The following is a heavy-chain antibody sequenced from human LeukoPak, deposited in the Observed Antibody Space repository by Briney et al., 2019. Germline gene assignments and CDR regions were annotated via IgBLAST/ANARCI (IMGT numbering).Heavy chain of an antibody. J-gene: IGHJ4*02. V-gene: IGHV3-48*03. CDR1: GFTFSNYE. Sequence: GGSLRLSCAASGFTFSNYEMNWVRQAPGRGLEWVSYINSGGTTIYYADSVKGRFTISKDNAKNSLYLQMNSRRAEDTAVYYCARGDSFPTYWGQGTLVTVSS. CDR2: INSGGTTI. CDR3: ARGDSFPTY. D-gene: IGHD2-15*01.